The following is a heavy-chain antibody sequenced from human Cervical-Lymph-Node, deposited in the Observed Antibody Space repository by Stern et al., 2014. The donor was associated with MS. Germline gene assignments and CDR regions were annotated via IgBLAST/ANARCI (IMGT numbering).Heavy chain of an antibody. Sequence: VQLEESGPGLVKPSETLSLTCTVSGGPISSYYWSWIRQPPGKGLEWIGYIYYSGSTNYNPSLKSRVTISVDTSKNQFSLKLSSVTAADTAVYYCARLTYYYGMDVWGQGTTVTVSS. V-gene: IGHV4-59*01. J-gene: IGHJ6*02. CDR2: IYYSGST. CDR3: ARLTYYYGMDV. CDR1: GGPISSYY.